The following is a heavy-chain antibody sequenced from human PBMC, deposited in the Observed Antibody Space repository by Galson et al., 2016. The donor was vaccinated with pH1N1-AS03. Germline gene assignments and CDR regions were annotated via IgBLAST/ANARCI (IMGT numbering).Heavy chain of an antibody. J-gene: IGHJ4*02. Sequence: SVKVSCKASGYTLTRHYMHWVRQAPGQGLEWMGIIDPSGGPTTYAPKFQGRITITTDTSKSTVYMGLVSLRSEDTAVYYCARRYYFDYWGQGTLVTVSS. CDR3: ARRYYFDY. D-gene: IGHD3-16*02. CDR2: IDPSGGPT. V-gene: IGHV1-46*01. CDR1: GYTLTRHY.